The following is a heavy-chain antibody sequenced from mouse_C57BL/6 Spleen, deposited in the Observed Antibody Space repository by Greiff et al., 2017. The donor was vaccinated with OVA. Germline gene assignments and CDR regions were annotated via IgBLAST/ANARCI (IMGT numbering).Heavy chain of an antibody. V-gene: IGHV14-2*01. CDR2: IDPEDGET. D-gene: IGHD1-1*01. Sequence: VQLQQSGAELVKPGASVKLSCTASGFNIKDYYMHWVKQRTEQGLEWIGRIDPEDGETKYASKFQGKATITADTSSNTANLQISSLTSEDTAVYYCARYYGSSSAWFAYWGQGTLVTVSA. CDR1: GFNIKDYY. J-gene: IGHJ3*01. CDR3: ARYYGSSSAWFAY.